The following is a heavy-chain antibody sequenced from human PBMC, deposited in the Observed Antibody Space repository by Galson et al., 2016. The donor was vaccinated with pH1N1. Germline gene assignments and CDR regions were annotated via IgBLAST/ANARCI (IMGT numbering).Heavy chain of an antibody. Sequence: SLRLSCAASGFTFSDYAIHWVRQAPGKGLEWVALISSDGSNKDYADSVKGRFTISRDDAKTSLYLQMNSLRAEDTAVYYCARTSITAVGTTNWFDPWGQGTLVTVSS. J-gene: IGHJ5*02. V-gene: IGHV3-30*03. CDR1: GFTFSDYA. CDR3: ARTSITAVGTTNWFDP. CDR2: ISSDGSNK. D-gene: IGHD6-13*01.